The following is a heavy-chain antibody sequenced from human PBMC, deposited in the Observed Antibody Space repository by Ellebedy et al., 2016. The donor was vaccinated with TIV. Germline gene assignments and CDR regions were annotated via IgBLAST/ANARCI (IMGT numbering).Heavy chain of an antibody. CDR3: ARGAFYYDFWSGYYTTSNYYYGIDV. CDR1: GFTFSSYW. D-gene: IGHD3-3*01. CDR2: INSDGSST. Sequence: GESLKLSCPASGFTFSSYWMHWVRQAPGTGLVWVSRINSDGSSTSYADSVKGRFTISRDNAKNSLYLQMNSLRAEDTALYYCARGAFYYDFWSGYYTTSNYYYGIDVWGQGTTVTVSS. J-gene: IGHJ6*02. V-gene: IGHV3-74*01.